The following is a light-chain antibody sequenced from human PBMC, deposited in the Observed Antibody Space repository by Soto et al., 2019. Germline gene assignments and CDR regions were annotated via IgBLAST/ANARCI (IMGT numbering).Light chain of an antibody. CDR1: QSISSW. CDR2: DTS. V-gene: IGKV1-5*01. CDR3: QQYSSYWT. J-gene: IGKJ1*01. Sequence: DIQMTQSPSTLSASVGDRVTITCRASQSISSWLAWYQQKPGKAPKLLIYDTSSLESGVPSRFSGSGSGTEFTLTISGLQPDDFAIYYCQQYSSYWTFGLGTKVEIK.